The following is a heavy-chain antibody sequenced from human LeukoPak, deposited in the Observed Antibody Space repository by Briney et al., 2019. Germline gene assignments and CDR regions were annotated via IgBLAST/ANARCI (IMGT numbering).Heavy chain of an antibody. CDR1: GFTFDDYG. CDR3: ATGEFYFDF. Sequence: QPGGSLRLSCAASGFTFDDYGMSWVRQAPGKGLEWVSTISDSGHSTSYADSVKGRFTISRDNSKNTLYLQMNSLRAEDTALYYCATGEFYFDFWGQGTLVTVSS. V-gene: IGHV3-23*01. CDR2: ISDSGHST. D-gene: IGHD3-16*01. J-gene: IGHJ4*02.